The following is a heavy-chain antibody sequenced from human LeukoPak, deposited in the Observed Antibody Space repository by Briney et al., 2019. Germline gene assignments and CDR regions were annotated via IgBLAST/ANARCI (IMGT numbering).Heavy chain of an antibody. D-gene: IGHD6-19*01. CDR1: GFTFSSYA. CDR2: ISYDGSNK. CDR3: ARDPVAGLDY. V-gene: IGHV3-30*04. J-gene: IGHJ4*02. Sequence: PGRSLRLSCAASGFTFSSYAMHWVRQAPGKGLEWVAVISYDGSNKYYADSVKGRFTISRDNSKNTLYLQMNSLRAEDTAVYYCARDPVAGLDYWGQGTLVTVSS.